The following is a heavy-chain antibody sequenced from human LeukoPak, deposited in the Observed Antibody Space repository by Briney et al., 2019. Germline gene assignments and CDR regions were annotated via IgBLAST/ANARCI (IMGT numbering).Heavy chain of an antibody. CDR2: IYSGGST. CDR3: ARLIDYGDYRY. CDR1: GFTVSSNY. J-gene: IGHJ4*02. D-gene: IGHD4-17*01. Sequence: GGSLRLSCAASGFTVSSNYMSWVRQAPGKGLEWVSVIYSGGSTYYADSVKGRFTISRGNSKNTLYLQMNSLRAEDTAVYYRARLIDYGDYRYWGQGTLVTVSS. V-gene: IGHV3-53*01.